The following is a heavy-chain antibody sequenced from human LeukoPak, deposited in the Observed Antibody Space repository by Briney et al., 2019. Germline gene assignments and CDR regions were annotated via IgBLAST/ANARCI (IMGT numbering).Heavy chain of an antibody. D-gene: IGHD3-16*01. V-gene: IGHV4-59*01. CDR2: IYYSGST. CDR3: ARERDLGGCDHFDY. Sequence: SETLSLTCTVSGGSISSYYWSWIRQPPGKGLEWIGYIYYSGSTNYNPSLKSRVTISVDTSKNQFSLKLSSVTAADTAVYYCARERDLGGCDHFDYWGQGTLVTVSS. J-gene: IGHJ4*02. CDR1: GGSISSYY.